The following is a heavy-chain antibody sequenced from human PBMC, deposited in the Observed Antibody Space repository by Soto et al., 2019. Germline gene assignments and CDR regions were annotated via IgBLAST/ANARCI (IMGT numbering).Heavy chain of an antibody. J-gene: IGHJ4*02. D-gene: IGHD5-12*01. CDR2: LSWDGGTT. CDR3: TRVQKKYRTTSGVDFDS. Sequence: EVMLEESGGAVVQPGGSLRLSCVVSGFTFEEHTIHWVRQAPGKGLEWISLLSWDGGTTYYAESVKGRFTISRDSGTNSVFLQMYSLRSEDTALYYCTRVQKKYRTTSGVDFDSWGQGTQVTVSS. V-gene: IGHV3-43*01. CDR1: GFTFEEHT.